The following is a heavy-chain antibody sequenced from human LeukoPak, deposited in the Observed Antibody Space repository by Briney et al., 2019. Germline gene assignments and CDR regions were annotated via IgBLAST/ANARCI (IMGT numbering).Heavy chain of an antibody. D-gene: IGHD4/OR15-4a*01. Sequence: GGSLRLSCAASGFTFNSYAMHWVRQAPGKGLEWVALIHHDGKYKNYADSVKGRFTLSRDNSKNTLYLQMNSLRPDDTAAYYCAKDGANCAFDFWGQGTLVTVSS. CDR1: GFTFNSYA. CDR2: IHHDGKYK. V-gene: IGHV3-30*02. CDR3: AKDGANCAFDF. J-gene: IGHJ4*02.